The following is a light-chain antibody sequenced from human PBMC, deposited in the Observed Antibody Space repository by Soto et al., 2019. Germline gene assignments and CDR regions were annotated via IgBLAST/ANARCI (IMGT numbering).Light chain of an antibody. V-gene: IGKV3-15*01. J-gene: IGKJ3*01. CDR2: GAS. Sequence: EIVMTQSPATLSVSPGERATLSCRASQSVSSNLAWYQQKPGQAPRLLIYGASTRATGIPARFSGSGSGTGFTLTISSLQSEDFAVYYCQQYNNWPRVTFGPGTKVDIK. CDR1: QSVSSN. CDR3: QQYNNWPRVT.